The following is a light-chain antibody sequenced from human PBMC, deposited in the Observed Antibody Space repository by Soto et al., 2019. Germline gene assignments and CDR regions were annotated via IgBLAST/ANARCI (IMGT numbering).Light chain of an antibody. V-gene: IGLV1-40*01. CDR3: QSCDSRQSKVV. Sequence: QSVLTQPPSLSGAPGQTVTISSAGSSSNIGADFDVHWYQQLPETAPRLLIYANTNRPSGVPARFSASKSGTSASLVITGLQAEDEAVYYCQSCDSRQSKVVFGGGTKLTVL. CDR2: ANT. CDR1: SSNIGADFD. J-gene: IGLJ2*01.